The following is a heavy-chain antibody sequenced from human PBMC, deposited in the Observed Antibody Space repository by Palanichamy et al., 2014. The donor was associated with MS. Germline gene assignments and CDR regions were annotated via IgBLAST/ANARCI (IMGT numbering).Heavy chain of an antibody. V-gene: IGHV3-33*01. CDR3: ARDIGTVGAIFDC. CDR1: GFTFTNYG. J-gene: IGHJ4*02. D-gene: IGHD1-26*01. CDR2: IWYDGSNK. Sequence: QVQLVESGGGVVQPGRSLRLSCAASGFTFTNYGFHWGPPGLQARGLEWVALIWYDGSNKYYADSVKGRFIISRDNSKNTLYLQMNSLRAEDTAVYFCARDIGTVGAIFDCWGQGTLVTVSS.